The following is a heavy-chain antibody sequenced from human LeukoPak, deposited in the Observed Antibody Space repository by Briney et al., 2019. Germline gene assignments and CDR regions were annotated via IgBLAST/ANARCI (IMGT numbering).Heavy chain of an antibody. CDR3: AGSGSYYAGAFDI. V-gene: IGHV4-34*01. CDR2: INHSGST. CDR1: GGSFSGYY. J-gene: IGHJ3*02. Sequence: SETLSLTCAVYGGSFSGYYWSWIRQPPGKGLEWIGEINHSGSTNYNPSLKSRVTISVDTSKNQFSLKLSSVTAADTAVYYCAGSGSYYAGAFDIWGQGTMVTFSS. D-gene: IGHD1-26*01.